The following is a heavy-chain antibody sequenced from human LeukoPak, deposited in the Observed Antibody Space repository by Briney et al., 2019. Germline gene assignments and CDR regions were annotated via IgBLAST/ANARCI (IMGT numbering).Heavy chain of an antibody. V-gene: IGHV3-43*02. J-gene: IGHJ6*04. CDR3: AKLGWEGLRLWDSFSMDV. CDR1: GFTFDDYA. CDR2: ISGDGGST. Sequence: GGSLRLSCAASGFTFDDYAMHWVRQAPGKGLEWVSLISGDGGSTYYADSVKGRFTISRDNSKNSLYLQMNSLRTEDTALYYCAKLGWEGLRLWDSFSMDVWGKGTTVTVSS. D-gene: IGHD5-12*01.